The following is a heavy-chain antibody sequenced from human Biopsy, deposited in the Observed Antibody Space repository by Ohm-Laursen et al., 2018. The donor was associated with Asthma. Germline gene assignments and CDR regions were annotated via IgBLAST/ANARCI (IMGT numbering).Heavy chain of an antibody. V-gene: IGHV3-7*01. J-gene: IGHJ1*01. CDR1: GLTFRNYG. Sequence: GSLRLSCAASGLTFRNYGMHWVRQVPGKGLEWVANIKHDGTEKNHVDSLKGRFTISRDNAKNSLYLQMNSLRAEDTAVYYCARTFHFWSPYHAEHYQLWGQGTLVTVSS. CDR2: IKHDGTEK. CDR3: ARTFHFWSPYHAEHYQL. D-gene: IGHD3-3*02.